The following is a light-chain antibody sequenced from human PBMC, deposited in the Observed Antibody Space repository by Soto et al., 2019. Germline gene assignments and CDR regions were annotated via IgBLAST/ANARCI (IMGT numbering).Light chain of an antibody. CDR1: SGQRKYA. V-gene: IGLV4-69*01. CDR2: VNSDGSH. Sequence: QAVVTQSPSASASLGASVKLTCTLSSGQRKYAIAWHQQKPEKGPRYLMRVNSDGSHIRGDGIPDRFSGSSSGTERYLTISSLQSEDEADYYCQTGGTGIQVFGTGTKVTVL. J-gene: IGLJ1*01. CDR3: QTGGTGIQV.